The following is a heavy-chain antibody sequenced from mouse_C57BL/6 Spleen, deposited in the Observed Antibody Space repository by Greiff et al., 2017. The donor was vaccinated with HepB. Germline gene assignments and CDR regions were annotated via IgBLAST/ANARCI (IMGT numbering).Heavy chain of an antibody. J-gene: IGHJ4*01. CDR3: ARDDYYGSSLYAMDY. Sequence: EVMLVESEGGLVQPGSSMKLSCTASGFTFSDYYMAWVRQVPEKGLEWVANINYDGSSTYYLDSLKSRFIISRDNAKNILYLQMSSLKSEDTATYYCARDDYYGSSLYAMDYWGQGTSVTVSS. CDR1: GFTFSDYY. D-gene: IGHD1-1*01. V-gene: IGHV5-16*01. CDR2: INYDGSST.